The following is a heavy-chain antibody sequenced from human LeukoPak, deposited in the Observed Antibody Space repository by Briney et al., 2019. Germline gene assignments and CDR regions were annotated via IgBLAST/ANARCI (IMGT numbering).Heavy chain of an antibody. J-gene: IGHJ3*02. CDR3: ANVRRDTAMETGAFDI. Sequence: NTSETLSLTCTVSGGSISSYYWSWIRQPPGKGLEWIGYIYYSGSTNYNPSLKSRVTISVDTSKNQFSLKLSSVTAADTAVYYCANVRRDTAMETGAFDIWGQGTMVTVSS. CDR1: GGSISSYY. D-gene: IGHD5-18*01. V-gene: IGHV4-59*01. CDR2: IYYSGST.